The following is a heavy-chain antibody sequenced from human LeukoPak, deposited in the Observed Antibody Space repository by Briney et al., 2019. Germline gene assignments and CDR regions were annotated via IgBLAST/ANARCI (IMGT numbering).Heavy chain of an antibody. CDR3: ARAGTYSGSYRFDS. D-gene: IGHD1-26*01. J-gene: IGHJ4*02. Sequence: SETLSLTCTVSGGSISSYYWSWIRQPSGKGLEWIGYIYYSGSTDYNPSLKSRVTISVDTSKNQFSLKLTSVTAADTAVYYCARAGTYSGSYRFDSWGQGTLVTVSS. CDR1: GGSISSYY. V-gene: IGHV4-59*01. CDR2: IYYSGST.